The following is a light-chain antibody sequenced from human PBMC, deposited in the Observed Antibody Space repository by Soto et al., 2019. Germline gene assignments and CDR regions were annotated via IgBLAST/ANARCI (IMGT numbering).Light chain of an antibody. CDR3: QQSYSTPPWT. Sequence: DFQRTESPSSLXASVVDRVTXTFRASQSIVTYLNWYLQKPGKAPKLLIYAASNLQSGVPSRFSGSGSGTDFTLTISSLQPEDFATYFCQQSYSTPPWTFGQGTKVDIK. CDR1: QSIVTY. J-gene: IGKJ1*01. V-gene: IGKV1-39*01. CDR2: AAS.